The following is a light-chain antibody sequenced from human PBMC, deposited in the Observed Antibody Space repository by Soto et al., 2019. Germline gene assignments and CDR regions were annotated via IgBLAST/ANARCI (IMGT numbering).Light chain of an antibody. CDR3: QQYNNWPPYT. CDR2: GAS. V-gene: IGKV3-15*01. J-gene: IGKJ2*01. Sequence: EIVMTQPPATLSVSPGERATLSCRASQSVSSNLAWYQQKPGQAPRLLIYGASTRATGIPARFSGSGSGTEFTLTISSLQSEDLAVYYCQQYNNWPPYTFGQGTKLEIK. CDR1: QSVSSN.